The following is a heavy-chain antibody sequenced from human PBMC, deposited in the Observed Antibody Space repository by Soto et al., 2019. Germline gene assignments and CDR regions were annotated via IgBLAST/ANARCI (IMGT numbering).Heavy chain of an antibody. J-gene: IGHJ5*02. V-gene: IGHV3-30*18. CDR2: ISYGGSNK. Sequence: QVQLVESGGGVVQPGRSLRLSCAASGFTFSSYGMHWVRQAPGKGLEWVAGISYGGSNKYYADSVKGRFTISRDNSKNTMYLQMNNLSAEDTAVYYCAKENCISTSCYRLYNWCDPWGQGTLVTVSS. CDR3: AKENCISTSCYRLYNWCDP. CDR1: GFTFSSYG. D-gene: IGHD2-2*01.